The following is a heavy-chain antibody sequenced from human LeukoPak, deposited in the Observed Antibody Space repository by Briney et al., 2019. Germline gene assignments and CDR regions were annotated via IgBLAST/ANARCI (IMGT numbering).Heavy chain of an antibody. D-gene: IGHD3-3*01. CDR1: GYTFTSYG. V-gene: IGHV1-18*01. J-gene: IGHJ4*02. Sequence: ASVKVSCKASGYTFTSYGISWVRQAPGQGLEWMGWISAYNGNTNYAQKLQGRVTMTTDTSTSTAYMELRSLRSDDTAVYYCARDRDFWSGYPTGPLDYWGQGTPVTVSS. CDR3: ARDRDFWSGYPTGPLDY. CDR2: ISAYNGNT.